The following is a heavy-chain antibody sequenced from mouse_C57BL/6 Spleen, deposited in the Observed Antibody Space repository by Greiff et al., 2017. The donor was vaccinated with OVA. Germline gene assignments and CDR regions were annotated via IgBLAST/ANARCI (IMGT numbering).Heavy chain of an antibody. V-gene: IGHV3-6*01. D-gene: IGHD2-4*01. CDR2: ISYDGSN. Sequence: DVKLVESGPGLVKPSQSLSLTCSVTGYSITSGYYWNWIRQFPGNKLEWMGYISYDGSNNYNPSLKNRISITRDTSKNQFFLKLNSVTTEDTATYYCARDDYDGDFDYWGQGTTLTVSS. J-gene: IGHJ2*01. CDR3: ARDDYDGDFDY. CDR1: GYSITSGYY.